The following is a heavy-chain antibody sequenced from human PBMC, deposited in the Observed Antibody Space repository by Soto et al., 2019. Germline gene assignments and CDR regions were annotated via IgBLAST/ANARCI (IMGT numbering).Heavy chain of an antibody. Sequence: PSETLSLTCTVSGGSISSSSYYWGWIRQAPGKGLEWIGSIYYSGSTYYNPSLKSRVTISVDTSKNQFSLKLSSVTAADTAVYYCARGLITGSQYSGGWYYFDSWGQGTQVTVSS. CDR1: GGSISSSSYY. V-gene: IGHV4-39*01. CDR3: ARGLITGSQYSGGWYYFDS. J-gene: IGHJ4*02. D-gene: IGHD1-26*01. CDR2: IYYSGST.